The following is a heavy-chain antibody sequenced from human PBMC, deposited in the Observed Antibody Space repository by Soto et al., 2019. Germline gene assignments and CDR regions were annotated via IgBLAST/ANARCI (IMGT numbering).Heavy chain of an antibody. D-gene: IGHD4-17*01. CDR2: IYYSGST. Sequence: SETLSLTCTVSGGSISTYYWSWIRQPPGKGLEWIGNIYYSGSTNYNPSRKSRVTISVDTSKNHFSLKLSSVTAADTAVYYCARVGGYYCDYPNFGYWGQGALVTVSS. V-gene: IGHV4-59*01. J-gene: IGHJ4*02. CDR3: ARVGGYYCDYPNFGY. CDR1: GGSISTYY.